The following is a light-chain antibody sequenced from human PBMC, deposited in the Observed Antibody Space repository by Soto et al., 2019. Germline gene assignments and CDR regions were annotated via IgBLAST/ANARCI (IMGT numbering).Light chain of an antibody. V-gene: IGKV1-39*01. J-gene: IGKJ4*01. CDR3: QQTFKTPLT. Sequence: DIQMTQSPSALSASVGDRFTITFRASQSISGYLTWFQQKPGKAPKLLIHGAFRLRSGVPSRFSGSGSGTDFTLTISSLQPEDFATYYCQQTFKTPLTFGGGTKVDI. CDR2: GAF. CDR1: QSISGY.